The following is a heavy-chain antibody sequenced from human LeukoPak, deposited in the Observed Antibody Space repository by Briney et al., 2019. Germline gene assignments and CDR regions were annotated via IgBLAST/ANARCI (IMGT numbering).Heavy chain of an antibody. D-gene: IGHD1-26*01. CDR3: ARLKALGATIN. Sequence: PSETLSLTCTVSGYSISSGYYWGWIRQPPGKGLEWIGSIYHSGSTYYNPSLKSRVTISVDTSKNQFSLKLSSVTAADTAVYYCARLKALGATINWGQGTLVTVSS. CDR2: IYHSGST. CDR1: GYSISSGYY. J-gene: IGHJ4*02. V-gene: IGHV4-38-2*02.